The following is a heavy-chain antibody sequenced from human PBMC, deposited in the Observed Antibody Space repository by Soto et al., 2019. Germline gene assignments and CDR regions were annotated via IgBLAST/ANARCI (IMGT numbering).Heavy chain of an antibody. CDR1: GGSVSSGSYY. CDR3: ASAYVWGSYRIDY. D-gene: IGHD3-16*02. J-gene: IGHJ4*02. V-gene: IGHV4-61*01. Sequence: QVQLQESGPGLVKPSETLSLTCTVSGGSVSSGSYYWSWIRQPPGKGLEWIGYIYYSGSTNYNPSLKSRVTISVDTSKNQFSLKLSSVTAADTAGYYCASAYVWGSYRIDYWGQGTLVTVSS. CDR2: IYYSGST.